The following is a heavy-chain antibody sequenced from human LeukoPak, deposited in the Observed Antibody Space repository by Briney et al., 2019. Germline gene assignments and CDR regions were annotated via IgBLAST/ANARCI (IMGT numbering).Heavy chain of an antibody. D-gene: IGHD3-10*01. V-gene: IGHV3-7*03. CDR2: IKQDGSEK. J-gene: IGHJ6*03. CDR1: GFTFSSYW. CDR3: AKQGLWFGELFTYYYMDV. Sequence: PGGSLRLSCAASGFTFSSYWMSWVRQAPGKGLEWVANIKQDGSEKYYVDSVKGRFTISRDNAKNSLYLQMNSLRAEDTAVYYCAKQGLWFGELFTYYYMDVWGKGTTVTISS.